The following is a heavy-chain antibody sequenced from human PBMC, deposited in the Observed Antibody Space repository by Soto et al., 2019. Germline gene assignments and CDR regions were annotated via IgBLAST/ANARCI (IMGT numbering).Heavy chain of an antibody. V-gene: IGHV1-69*13. Sequence: SVKVTCKASGGTFSSYAISWVRQAPGQGLEWMGGIIPIFGTANYGQKFQGRVTITADESTSTAYMELSSLRSEDTAVYYCARGVVPAALGAFDIWGQGTMVTVSS. CDR1: GGTFSSYA. CDR3: ARGVVPAALGAFDI. D-gene: IGHD2-2*01. J-gene: IGHJ3*02. CDR2: IIPIFGTA.